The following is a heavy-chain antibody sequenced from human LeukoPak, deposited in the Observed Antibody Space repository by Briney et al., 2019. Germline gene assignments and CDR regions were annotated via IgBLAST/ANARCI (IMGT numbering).Heavy chain of an antibody. CDR3: ARDGLGYCSGGSCRKAFDY. J-gene: IGHJ4*02. Sequence: ASVKVSCTASGYTFTTSGISWVRQAPGQGLEWMGWISGYNGNTNYAQKLQDRVTMTTDTSTSTAYMELSSLRSEDTAVYYCARDGLGYCSGGSCRKAFDYWGQGTLVTVSS. CDR1: GYTFTTSG. V-gene: IGHV1-18*01. CDR2: ISGYNGNT. D-gene: IGHD2-15*01.